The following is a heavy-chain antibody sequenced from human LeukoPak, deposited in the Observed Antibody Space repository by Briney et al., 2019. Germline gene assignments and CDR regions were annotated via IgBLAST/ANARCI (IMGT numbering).Heavy chain of an antibody. D-gene: IGHD4/OR15-4a*01. CDR1: GGSISSYH. CDR2: IYYTGST. Sequence: SETLSLTCTVSGGSISSYHWSWIRQPPGRGLEWIGYIYYTGSTNYNPSLKSRVTISVDTSKNQFSLKLSSVTAADTAVYYCASGSGARGWFDPWGQGTLVTVSS. J-gene: IGHJ5*02. V-gene: IGHV4-59*12. CDR3: ASGSGARGWFDP.